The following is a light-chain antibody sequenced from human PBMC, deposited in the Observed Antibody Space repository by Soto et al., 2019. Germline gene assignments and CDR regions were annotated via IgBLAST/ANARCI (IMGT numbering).Light chain of an antibody. V-gene: IGKV1-16*01. CDR3: QQYERYNPS. Sequence: DIQMTQSPSSLSASVGDRVTIICRASQNINSYLAWFQQKPGKAPKSLIYDETSLQSGVPSRFRGSGSGTDFSLTISSLQPEDAATYYCQQYERYNPSFGGGTKLEI. J-gene: IGKJ4*01. CDR1: QNINSY. CDR2: DET.